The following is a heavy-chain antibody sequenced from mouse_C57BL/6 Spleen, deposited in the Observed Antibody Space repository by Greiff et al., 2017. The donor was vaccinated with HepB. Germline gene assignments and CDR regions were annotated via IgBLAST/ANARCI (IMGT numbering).Heavy chain of an antibody. CDR1: GYTFTSYW. CDR3: ARSYYDYDEDYAMDY. V-gene: IGHV1-82*01. D-gene: IGHD2-4*01. Sequence: QVQLQQPGAELVKPGASVKMSCKASGYTFTSYWITWVKQRPGKGLEWIGRIYPGDGDSNYNGKFKGKATLTADKSSSTAYMQLSSLTSEDSAVYFCARSYYDYDEDYAMDYWGQGTSVTVSS. CDR2: IYPGDGDS. J-gene: IGHJ4*01.